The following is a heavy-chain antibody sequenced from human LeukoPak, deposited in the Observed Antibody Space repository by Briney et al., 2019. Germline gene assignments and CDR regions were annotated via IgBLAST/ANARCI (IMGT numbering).Heavy chain of an antibody. V-gene: IGHV3-23*01. D-gene: IGHD3-9*01. CDR3: AKWGDYDVLTGYYDSDY. Sequence: GGSLRLSCAASGFTFSNYAMSWVRQAPGKGLEWVSAVSGRDTSTYYTDSVKGRFTISRDNSKNTQYLQMNSLSAEDTAIYYCAKWGDYDVLTGYYDSDYWGQGTLVTVSS. CDR2: VSGRDTST. J-gene: IGHJ4*02. CDR1: GFTFSNYA.